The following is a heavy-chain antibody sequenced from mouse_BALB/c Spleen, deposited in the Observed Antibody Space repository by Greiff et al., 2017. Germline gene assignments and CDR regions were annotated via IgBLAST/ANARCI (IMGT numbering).Heavy chain of an antibody. Sequence: EVQLQQSGAELVRPGASVKLSCTASGFNIKDYYMHWVKQRPEQGLEWIGWIDPENGDTEYAPKFQGKATMTADTSSNTAYLQLSSLTSEDTAFYYCNAWRHYGSSYESWYFDVWGAGTTVTVSS. J-gene: IGHJ1*01. CDR3: NAWRHYGSSYESWYFDV. D-gene: IGHD1-1*01. CDR2: IDPENGDT. V-gene: IGHV14-4*02. CDR1: GFNIKDYY.